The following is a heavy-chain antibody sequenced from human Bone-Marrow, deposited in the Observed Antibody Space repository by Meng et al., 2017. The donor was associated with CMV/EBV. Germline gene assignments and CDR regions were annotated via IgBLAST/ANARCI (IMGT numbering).Heavy chain of an antibody. J-gene: IGHJ5*02. V-gene: IGHV1-69*02. Sequence: KVSCKASGGTFSSYTISWVRQAPGQGLEWMGRIIPILGIANYAQKFQGRVTITADKSTSTAYMELSSLRSEDTAVYYCARGPGYCGGDCYSRWFDPWGQGTLVTVSS. CDR2: IIPILGIA. D-gene: IGHD2-21*01. CDR1: GGTFSSYT. CDR3: ARGPGYCGGDCYSRWFDP.